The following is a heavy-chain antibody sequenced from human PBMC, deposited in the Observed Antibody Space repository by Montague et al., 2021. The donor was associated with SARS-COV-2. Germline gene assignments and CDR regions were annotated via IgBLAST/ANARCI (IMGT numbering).Heavy chain of an antibody. J-gene: IGHJ4*02. CDR2: VSASGST. CDR1: GDSISYFY. Sequence: SETLSLTCTVSGDSISYFYWSWIRQPAGKGLEWIGRVSASGSTNYNPSLNSRVTMSVDTSKKQFSLRLSPVTAADTAVYYRARDVVAAPGTFDYRGQGTLVTVSS. CDR3: ARDVVAAPGTFDY. V-gene: IGHV4-4*07. D-gene: IGHD6-13*01.